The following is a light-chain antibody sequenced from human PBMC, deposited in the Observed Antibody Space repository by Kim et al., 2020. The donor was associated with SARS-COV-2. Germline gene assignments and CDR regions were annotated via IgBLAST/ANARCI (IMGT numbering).Light chain of an antibody. CDR3: QVWDSTTEHVI. Sequence: SYELTQPPSMSVAPGKTARITCEGDDIESKSVHWYQQRPGQAPVLFIFYDSDRPSGIPERFSGSNSGNTATLTISRVEAGDEADYYCQVWDSTTEHVIFGGGTKVTVL. J-gene: IGLJ2*01. CDR2: YDS. V-gene: IGLV3-21*04. CDR1: DIESKS.